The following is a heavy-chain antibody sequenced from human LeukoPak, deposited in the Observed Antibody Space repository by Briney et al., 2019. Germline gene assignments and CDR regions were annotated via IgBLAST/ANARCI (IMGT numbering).Heavy chain of an antibody. J-gene: IGHJ4*02. V-gene: IGHV3-23*01. Sequence: GGSLRLSCAASGFTFSSYAMSWVRQAPGKGLGWVSAISGSGGSTYYADSVKGRFTISRDNSKNTLYLQMNSLRAEDTAVYYCAKDLYYYDSSGYYPTFDYWGQGTLVTVSS. D-gene: IGHD3-22*01. CDR2: ISGSGGST. CDR3: AKDLYYYDSSGYYPTFDY. CDR1: GFTFSSYA.